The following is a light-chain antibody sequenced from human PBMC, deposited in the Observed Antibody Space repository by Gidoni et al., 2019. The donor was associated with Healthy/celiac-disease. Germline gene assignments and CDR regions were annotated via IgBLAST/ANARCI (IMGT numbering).Light chain of an antibody. CDR3: QQYNSYRWT. Sequence: IQMTQSPSTLSASVGDRVTITCRASQSISSWLAWYQQKPGKAPKLLIYKASSLESGVPSRFSGSGDGTEFTLTISSLQPDDFATYYCQQYNSYRWTFGQGTKVEIK. CDR2: KAS. V-gene: IGKV1-5*03. CDR1: QSISSW. J-gene: IGKJ1*01.